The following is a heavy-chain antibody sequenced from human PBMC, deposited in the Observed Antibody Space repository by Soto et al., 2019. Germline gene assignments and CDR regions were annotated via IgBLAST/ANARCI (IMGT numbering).Heavy chain of an antibody. CDR2: IYYSGST. D-gene: IGHD2-2*01. CDR1: GGSISSSSYY. Sequence: PSETLSLTCTVSGGSISSSSYYWGWIRQPPGKGLEWIGSIYYSGSTYYNPSLKSRVTISVDTSKNQFSLKLSSVTAADTAVYYCASTPPIVVVPARWFDPWGQGTLVTVSS. J-gene: IGHJ5*02. CDR3: ASTPPIVVVPARWFDP. V-gene: IGHV4-39*01.